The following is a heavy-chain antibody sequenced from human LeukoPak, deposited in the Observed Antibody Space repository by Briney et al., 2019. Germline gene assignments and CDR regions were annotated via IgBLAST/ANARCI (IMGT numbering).Heavy chain of an antibody. CDR2: INPNSGGT. CDR1: GYTFTGYY. V-gene: IGHV1-2*02. D-gene: IGHD3-22*01. CDR3: AATQSTMIVVAALGY. Sequence: ASVTVSCKASGYTFTGYYMHWVRQAPGQGLEWMGWINPNSGGTNYAQKFQGRVTMTRDTSISTAYMELSRLRSDDTAVYYCAATQSTMIVVAALGYWGQGTLVTVSS. J-gene: IGHJ4*02.